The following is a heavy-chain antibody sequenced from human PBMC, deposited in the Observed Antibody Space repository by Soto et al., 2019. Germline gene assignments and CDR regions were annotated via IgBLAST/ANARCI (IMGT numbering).Heavy chain of an antibody. CDR2: IYYSGST. D-gene: IGHD5-12*01. Sequence: PSETLSLTCTVSGGSISSGDYYWSWIRQPPGKGLEWIGYIYYSGSTNYNPSLKSRVTISVDTSKNQFSLKLSSVTAADTAVYYCASIQNSGYDPDWYFDLWGRGTLVTVSS. V-gene: IGHV4-61*08. CDR3: ASIQNSGYDPDWYFDL. J-gene: IGHJ2*01. CDR1: GGSISSGDYY.